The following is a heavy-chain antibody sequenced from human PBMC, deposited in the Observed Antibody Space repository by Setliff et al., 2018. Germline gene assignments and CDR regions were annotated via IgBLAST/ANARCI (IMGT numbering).Heavy chain of an antibody. J-gene: IGHJ6*02. D-gene: IGHD6-13*01. CDR2: TIPMFDRP. CDR1: GGTFKNHA. CDR3: ARGNMDVVAAGGKYSGLAV. V-gene: IGHV1-69*13. Sequence: ASVKVSCKTSGGTFKNHAISWVRQAPGQGLEWMGWTIPMFDRPNYAQKFQGRVAITADESTNTAYIEISSLRYEDTAVYYCARGNMDVVAAGGKYSGLAVWGQGTTVTVSS.